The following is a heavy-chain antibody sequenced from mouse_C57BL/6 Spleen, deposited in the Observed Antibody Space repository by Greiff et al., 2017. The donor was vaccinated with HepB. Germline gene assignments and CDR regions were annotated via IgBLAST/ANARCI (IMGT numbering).Heavy chain of an antibody. D-gene: IGHD1-1*01. CDR2: IRLKSDNYAT. Sequence: EVMLVESGGGLVQPGGSMKLSCVASGFTFSNYWMNWVRQSPEKGLEWVAQIRLKSDNYATHYAESVKGRFTISRDDSKSSVYLQMNNLRAEDTGIYYCTPRSYEGGFAYWGQGTLVTVSA. J-gene: IGHJ3*01. CDR3: TPRSYEGGFAY. V-gene: IGHV6-3*01. CDR1: GFTFSNYW.